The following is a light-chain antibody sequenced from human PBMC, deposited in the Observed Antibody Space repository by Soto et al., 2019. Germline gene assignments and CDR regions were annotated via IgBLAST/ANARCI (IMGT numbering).Light chain of an antibody. CDR1: SRDAGGYNY. V-gene: IGLV2-14*01. CDR3: CSYTRTSTYV. CDR2: EVS. J-gene: IGLJ1*01. Sequence: QSVLTQPASVSGSPGQSITISCTGTSRDAGGYNYVSWYQHHPGKVPKLMIYEVSNRPSGVSNRLSGSKSGNTASLTISGLQAEDEADYYCCSYTRTSTYVFGTGTKVTVL.